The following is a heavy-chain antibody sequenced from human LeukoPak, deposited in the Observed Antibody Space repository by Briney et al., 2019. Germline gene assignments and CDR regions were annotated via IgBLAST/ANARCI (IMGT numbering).Heavy chain of an antibody. CDR1: GFTFSSYA. J-gene: IGHJ5*02. V-gene: IGHV3-30-3*01. CDR3: ARDSLSWYFGNNWFDP. CDR2: ISYDGSNK. Sequence: PGRSLRLSCAASGFTFSSYAMHWVRQAPGKGLEWVAVISYDGSNKYYADSVKGRFTISRDNSKNTLYLQMNSLRAEDTAVYYCARDSLSWYFGNNWFDPWGQGTLVTVSS. D-gene: IGHD3-10*01.